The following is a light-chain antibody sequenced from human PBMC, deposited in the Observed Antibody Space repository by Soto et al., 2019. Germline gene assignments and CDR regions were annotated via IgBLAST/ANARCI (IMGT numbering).Light chain of an antibody. CDR2: AAS. Sequence: DIQMTQSPSSVSASVGDRVTITCRTSQDISSWLAWYQQEPGKAPKLLIYAASSLQSGVPSRFXGSGSGTXXXXXXXSLQPEDFATYYCQPANSFPLTFGGGTKVEIK. CDR1: QDISSW. V-gene: IGKV1-12*01. J-gene: IGKJ4*01. CDR3: QPANSFPLT.